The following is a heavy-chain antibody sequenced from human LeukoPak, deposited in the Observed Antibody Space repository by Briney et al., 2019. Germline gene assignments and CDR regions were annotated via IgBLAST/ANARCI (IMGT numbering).Heavy chain of an antibody. CDR3: ARQGYGIDFWSPSTSRMLDFDY. CDR1: GGSISSSTYY. CDR2: IYYSGSP. J-gene: IGHJ4*02. V-gene: IGHV4-39*01. D-gene: IGHD3-3*01. Sequence: SETLSLTCTVSGGSISSSTYYWGWIRQPPGKGLEWIGSIYYSGSPYYNPSLKSRVTISVDTSKNQYSLKLSSVTAADTAVYYCARQGYGIDFWSPSTSRMLDFDYWGQGTLVTVSS.